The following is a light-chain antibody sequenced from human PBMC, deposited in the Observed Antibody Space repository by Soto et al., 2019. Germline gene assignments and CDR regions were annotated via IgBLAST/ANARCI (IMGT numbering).Light chain of an antibody. CDR1: QSISSW. CDR2: KAS. V-gene: IGKV1-5*03. J-gene: IGKJ1*01. Sequence: IQMAQSPSTLSAPVRHSDTISYRASQSISSWLPWYQQRPGKAPQFLIHKASTLEGGVPSRFSGSGSGTEISLTISSPQPADFAALYCQEYNCGSPWTFGQGTKVDIK. CDR3: QEYNCGSPWT.